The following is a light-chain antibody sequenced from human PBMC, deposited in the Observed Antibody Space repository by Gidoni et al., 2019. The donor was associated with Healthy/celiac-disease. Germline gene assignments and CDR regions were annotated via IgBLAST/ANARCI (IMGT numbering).Light chain of an antibody. Sequence: QSALTQPASVSVSPGQTITISCTGTSSDVGGYNYVAWYQQLPGKAPKLMIYDVSNRPSGVSNRFSGSKSGNTASLTISGLQAEDEADYYCSSYTSSSTVVFGGGTKLTVL. V-gene: IGLV2-14*03. CDR3: SSYTSSSTVV. CDR2: DVS. CDR1: SSDVGGYNY. J-gene: IGLJ2*01.